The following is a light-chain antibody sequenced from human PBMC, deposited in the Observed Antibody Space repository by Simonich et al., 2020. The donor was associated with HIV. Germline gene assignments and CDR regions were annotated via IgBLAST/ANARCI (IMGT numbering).Light chain of an antibody. V-gene: IGKV3D-20*02. CDR2: GAS. CDR3: QQRSNWPSMYT. CDR1: QSVSSSY. J-gene: IGKJ2*01. Sequence: EIVLTQSPGTLSLSPGERATLSCRASQSVSSSYLAWYQQKPGQAPRLLIYGASSRATGIPYRFSGSGSGTDFTLTISSLEPEDFAVYYCQQRSNWPSMYTFGQGTKLEIK.